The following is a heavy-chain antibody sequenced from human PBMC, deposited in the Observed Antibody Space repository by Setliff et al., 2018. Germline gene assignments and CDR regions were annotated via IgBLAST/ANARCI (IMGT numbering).Heavy chain of an antibody. CDR2: IYHSGST. J-gene: IGHJ2*01. V-gene: IGHV4-34*01. D-gene: IGHD2-2*01. Sequence: PSETLSLTCAVYGGSFSGYHWSWIRQAPGKGLEWIGSIYHSGSTYFNPSLKSRVTISVDTSKNQFSLKLNSVTAADTTVYYCARAVPRGATPDYWYFDLWGRGTLVTV. CDR1: GGSFSGYH. CDR3: ARAVPRGATPDYWYFDL.